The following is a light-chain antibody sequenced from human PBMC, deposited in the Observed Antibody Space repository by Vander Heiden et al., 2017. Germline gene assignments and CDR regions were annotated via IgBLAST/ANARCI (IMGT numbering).Light chain of an antibody. V-gene: IGKV1-33*01. CDR2: DAY. Sequence: DIQMTQSPSSLSASVGDRVTITCQASQDISNYLNWYQQKPGKAPKLLIYDAYNLEKGVKERFSGSGSGTDCTFTISRLQPEDIATDDCQQYDFGHGTKVDIK. CDR1: QDISNY. CDR3: QQYD. J-gene: IGKJ3*01.